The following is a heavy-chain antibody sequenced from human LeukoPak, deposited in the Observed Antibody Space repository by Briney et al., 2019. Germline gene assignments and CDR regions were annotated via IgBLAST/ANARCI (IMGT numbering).Heavy chain of an antibody. V-gene: IGHV1-2*02. J-gene: IGHJ4*02. CDR2: INPNSGGT. CDR1: GYTFTGYY. Sequence: ASVKVSCKASGYTFTGYYMHWQRQAPGQGLEWMGWINPNSGGTNYAQKFQGRVTLTRNTSISTAYMELSSLRSDDTAVYYCARDGSLDYWGQGTLVTVSS. CDR3: ARDGSLDY. D-gene: IGHD6-13*01.